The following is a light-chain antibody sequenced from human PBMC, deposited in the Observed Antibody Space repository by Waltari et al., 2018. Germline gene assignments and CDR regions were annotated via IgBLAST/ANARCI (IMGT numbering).Light chain of an antibody. Sequence: QSVLTQPPSASGTPGQRVTISCSGSSSNIGSYTVNWYQQFPGTAPKLLIYSNDQRPSGVPDGFSGSKSGTSASLAISGLQSEDEADYYCATWDDRLNGQGVFGGGTRLTVL. CDR1: SSNIGSYT. V-gene: IGLV1-44*01. J-gene: IGLJ3*02. CDR3: ATWDDRLNGQGV. CDR2: SND.